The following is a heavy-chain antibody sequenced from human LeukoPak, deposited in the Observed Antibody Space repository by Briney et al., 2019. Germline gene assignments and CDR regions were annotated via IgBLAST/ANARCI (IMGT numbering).Heavy chain of an antibody. Sequence: GGSLRLSCAASGFTFSTYGMHWVRQAPGKGLEWVAVIWYDGSNKFYGDSVKGRFTISRDNSENMLYLQMNGLRAEDTAVYYCAGAVGPFDYWGQGTLVTVSS. J-gene: IGHJ4*02. CDR2: IWYDGSNK. D-gene: IGHD3/OR15-3a*01. V-gene: IGHV3-33*01. CDR1: GFTFSTYG. CDR3: AGAVGPFDY.